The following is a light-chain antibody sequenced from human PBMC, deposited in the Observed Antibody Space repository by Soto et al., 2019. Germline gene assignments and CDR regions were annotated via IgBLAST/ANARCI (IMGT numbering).Light chain of an antibody. V-gene: IGKV3-15*01. Sequence: EIVMTQSPATLSVSPGERVTFSCRASQSVTSYLAWYQHKPWQAPKLLISVASTGATGIPSRFSGSGSGTEITPTINRLQSEDFAIYYCQQYNNWPVTFGGGTKVDIK. CDR2: VAS. CDR1: QSVTSY. J-gene: IGKJ4*01. CDR3: QQYNNWPVT.